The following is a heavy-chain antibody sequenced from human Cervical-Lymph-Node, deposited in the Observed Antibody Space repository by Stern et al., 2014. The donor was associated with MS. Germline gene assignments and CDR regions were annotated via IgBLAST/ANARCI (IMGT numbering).Heavy chain of an antibody. CDR3: GVAGNY. D-gene: IGHD1-1*01. V-gene: IGHV3-23*04. CDR2: ISVNGLNT. J-gene: IGHJ4*02. Sequence: EVQLEESGGDLVQPGGSLRLSCAGSGFTFTNYAMHWVRQAPGKGLEWVSGISVNGLNTYYADSVKGRFTISRDTSTHTLYLQLNSLRADDTAIYYCGVAGNYWGQGTLVTVSS. CDR1: GFTFTNYA.